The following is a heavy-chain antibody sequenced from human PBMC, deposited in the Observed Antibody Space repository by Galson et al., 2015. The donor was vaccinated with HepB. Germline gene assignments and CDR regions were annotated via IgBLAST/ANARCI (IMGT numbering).Heavy chain of an antibody. CDR3: AKDSGSQRAFDY. CDR2: ISWNSGSI. V-gene: IGHV3-9*01. Sequence: SLRLSCAASGFTFDDYAMHWVRQAPGKGLEWVSGISWNSGSIGYADSVKGRFTISRDNAKNSLYLQMNSLRAEDTALYYCAKDSGSQRAFDYWGQGTLVTVSS. CDR1: GFTFDDYA. D-gene: IGHD1-26*01. J-gene: IGHJ4*02.